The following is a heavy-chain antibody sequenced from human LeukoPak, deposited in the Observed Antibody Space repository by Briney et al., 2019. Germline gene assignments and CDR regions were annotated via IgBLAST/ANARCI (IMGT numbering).Heavy chain of an antibody. CDR2: ISWNGGIV. Sequence: GGSLRLSCAASGFSFHDYVMYWVRRAPGKGLEWVSGISWNGGIVRYADSVKGRFTVSRDNAKNSLYLQMNSLRAEDTAFYYCAKDLMETGYTRVRSPSDYYGMDVWGQGTTVTVSS. CDR3: AKDLMETGYTRVRSPSDYYGMDV. CDR1: GFSFHDYV. J-gene: IGHJ6*02. D-gene: IGHD6-13*01. V-gene: IGHV3-9*01.